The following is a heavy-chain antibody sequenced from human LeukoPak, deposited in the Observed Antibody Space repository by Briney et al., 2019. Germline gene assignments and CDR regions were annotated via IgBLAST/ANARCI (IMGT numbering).Heavy chain of an antibody. J-gene: IGHJ3*02. D-gene: IGHD6-19*01. Sequence: AXXWVRQAPGXXXEGXSAITGTGGSTYYAASVKGRFTVSRDNPKNTLYLQMSSLRAEDTAMYYCAKVRDTRDWYKDAFDIWGQGTRVTVSS. CDR1: A. V-gene: IGHV3-23*01. CDR3: AKVRDTRDWYKDAFDI. CDR2: ITGTGGST.